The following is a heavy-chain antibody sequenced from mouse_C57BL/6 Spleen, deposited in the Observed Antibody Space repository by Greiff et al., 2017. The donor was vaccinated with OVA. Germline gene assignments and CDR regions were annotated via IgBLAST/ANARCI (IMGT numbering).Heavy chain of an antibody. CDR2: ISSGGDYI. CDR1: GFTFSSYA. CDR3: TRVSYYGSSYVDY. J-gene: IGHJ2*01. D-gene: IGHD1-1*01. Sequence: EVNVVESGEGLVKPGGSLKLSCAASGFTFSSYAMSWVRQTPEKRLEWVAYISSGGDYIYYADTVKGRFTISRDNARNTLYLQMSSLKSEDTAMYYCTRVSYYGSSYVDYWGQGTTLTVSS. V-gene: IGHV5-9-1*02.